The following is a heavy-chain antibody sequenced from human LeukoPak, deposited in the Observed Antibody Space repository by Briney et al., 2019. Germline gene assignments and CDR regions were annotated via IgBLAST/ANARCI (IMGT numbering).Heavy chain of an antibody. J-gene: IGHJ6*02. CDR1: GYTFTSYG. V-gene: IGHV1-18*01. Sequence: ASVKVSCKASGYTFTSYGISWVRQAPGQGLEWMGWISAYNGNTNYAQKLQGRVTMTTDTSTSTAYMELRSLRSDDTAVYYCARDSMSGAHYDFWSGYYLGMDVWGQGTTVTVSS. CDR3: ARDSMSGAHYDFWSGYYLGMDV. D-gene: IGHD3-3*01. CDR2: ISAYNGNT.